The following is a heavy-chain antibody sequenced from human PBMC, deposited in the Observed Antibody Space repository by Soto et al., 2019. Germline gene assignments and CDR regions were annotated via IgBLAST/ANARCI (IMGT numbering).Heavy chain of an antibody. CDR2: TYYRSRWYN. J-gene: IGHJ6*03. D-gene: IGHD1-7*01. CDR3: AGTTSLQWYYMDV. Sequence: PSQTLSLTCAISGDSVSSNSAAWNWIRQSPSRGLEWLGRTYYRSRWYNDYAVSVKSRITINPDTSKNQFSLHLNSVTPEDTAVYYFAGTTSLQWYYMDVRGKGTTVTVSS. V-gene: IGHV6-1*01. CDR1: GDSVSSNSAA.